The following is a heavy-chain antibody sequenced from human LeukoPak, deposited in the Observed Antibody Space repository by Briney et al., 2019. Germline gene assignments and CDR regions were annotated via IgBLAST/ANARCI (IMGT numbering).Heavy chain of an antibody. V-gene: IGHV3-48*03. CDR3: ASGRSSWPLSRGDY. J-gene: IGHJ4*01. CDR1: GFNFTRYA. D-gene: IGHD2-2*01. CDR2: ISSSGTTI. Sequence: GRSLRLSCATSGFNFTRYAMSWVRQAPGKGLEWVSYISSSGTTIYYADSVKGRFFISRDNPTNSVYLRMIRLRADDTAVYYCASGRSSWPLSRGDYWGQGTLVTVSA.